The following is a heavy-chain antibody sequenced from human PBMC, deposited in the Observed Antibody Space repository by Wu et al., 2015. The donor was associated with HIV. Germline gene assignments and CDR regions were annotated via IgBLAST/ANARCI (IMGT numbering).Heavy chain of an antibody. Sequence: QVQLVQSGAEVREPGASIMVSCKASQYTFINYDVHWVRQAPGQGLEWMGGIIPLFGTRDYAQVFQGRLTITTDESTSTAYMTLTSLTSDDTAVYYCATPRSPGFSSAWPTYFDYWGQGTLITVST. CDR2: IIPLFGTR. D-gene: IGHD6-19*01. CDR3: ATPRSPGFSSAWPTYFDY. CDR1: QYTFINYD. J-gene: IGHJ4*02. V-gene: IGHV1-69*01.